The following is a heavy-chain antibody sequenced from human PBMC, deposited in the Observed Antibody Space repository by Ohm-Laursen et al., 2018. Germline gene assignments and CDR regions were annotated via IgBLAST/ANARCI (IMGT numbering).Heavy chain of an antibody. CDR3: AKGRDLTGG. CDR2: MNEIGSEK. J-gene: IGHJ4*02. V-gene: IGHV3-7*01. Sequence: GSLRLSCAAAGFTFTSYWMSWARQAPGKGLEWVANMNEIGSEKYFVDSVRGRFTISRDNAKNSLFLQMNSLGVEDTAVYYCAKGRDLTGGWGQGTLVNVSS. CDR1: GFTFTSYW. D-gene: IGHD2-8*02.